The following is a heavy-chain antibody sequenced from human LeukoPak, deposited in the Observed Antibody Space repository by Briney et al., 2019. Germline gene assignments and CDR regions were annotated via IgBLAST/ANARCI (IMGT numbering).Heavy chain of an antibody. J-gene: IGHJ4*02. CDR3: AKDLKRYCSGGSCYSFDY. CDR1: GFTFSSYG. V-gene: IGHV3-30*18. CDR2: ISYDGSNK. D-gene: IGHD2-15*01. Sequence: GRSLRLSCAASGFTFSSYGMHWVRQAPGKGLEWVAVISYDGSNKYYADSVKGRFTIPRDNSKNTLYLQMNSLRAEDTAVYYCAKDLKRYCSGGSCYSFDYWGQGTLVTVSS.